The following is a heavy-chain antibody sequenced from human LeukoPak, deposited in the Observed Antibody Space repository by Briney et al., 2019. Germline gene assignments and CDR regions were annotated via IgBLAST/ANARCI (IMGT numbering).Heavy chain of an antibody. CDR1: GGSISSSSAY. V-gene: IGHV4-39*01. CDR3: VSPRGFSYGYFDY. CDR2: IYYSKNT. J-gene: IGHJ4*02. Sequence: SETLSLTCTVSGGSISSSSAYWGWIRQPPGKWLEWIGSIYYSKNTYYNPSLKSRVTISADTSKNQFSLTLGSLSATDTAVYYCVSPRGFSYGYFDYWGQGTLVTVSS. D-gene: IGHD5-18*01.